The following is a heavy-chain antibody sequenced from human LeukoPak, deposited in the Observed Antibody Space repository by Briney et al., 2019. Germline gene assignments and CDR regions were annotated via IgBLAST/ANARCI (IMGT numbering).Heavy chain of an antibody. V-gene: IGHV3-23*01. J-gene: IGHJ5*02. CDR2: ISGSGGST. CDR1: GFTFSDYY. CDR3: AKVKDWFDP. Sequence: GGSPRLSCAASGFTFSDYYMSWIRQAPGKGLEWVSAISGSGGSTYYADSVKGRFTISRDNSKNTLYLQMNSLRAEDTAVYYCAKVKDWFDPWGQGTLVTVSS.